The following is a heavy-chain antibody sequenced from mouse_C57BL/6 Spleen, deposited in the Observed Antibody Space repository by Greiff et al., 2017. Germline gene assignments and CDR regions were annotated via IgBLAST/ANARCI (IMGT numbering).Heavy chain of an antibody. CDR1: GFTFRSYG. CDR2: ISSGGSYT. D-gene: IGHD2-5*01. Sequence: EVKLVESGGDLVKPGGSLKLSCAASGFTFRSYGMSWVRQTPDKRLEWVATISSGGSYTYYPDSVQGRVTISRDNAKHTLYLQRSSLKSEDTAMYYCARHPYSTFYAIDYWVQGTSVTFSS. CDR3: ARHPYSTFYAIDY. J-gene: IGHJ4*01. V-gene: IGHV5-6*01.